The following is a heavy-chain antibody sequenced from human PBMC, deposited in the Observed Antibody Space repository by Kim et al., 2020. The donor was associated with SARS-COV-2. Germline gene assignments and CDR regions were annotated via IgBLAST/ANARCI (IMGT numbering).Heavy chain of an antibody. Sequence: GGSLRLSCAVSGFTFSSCSMNWVLQAPGKRLEWVSYISSRSLTIYYADSVKGRFSISRDNAKNSLYLQMNSLRDEDTAVYYCGRDQYYYDSSGPTGDYWGDGALLTFSP. D-gene: IGHD3-22*01. V-gene: IGHV3-48*02. J-gene: IGHJ4*01. CDR3: GRDQYYYDSSGPTGDY. CDR2: ISSRSLTI. CDR1: GFTFSSCS.